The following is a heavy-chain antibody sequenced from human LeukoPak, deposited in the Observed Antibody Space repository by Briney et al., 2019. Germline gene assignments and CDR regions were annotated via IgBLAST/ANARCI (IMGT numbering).Heavy chain of an antibody. CDR1: GFTFSSYW. V-gene: IGHV3-7*03. CDR2: IKQDGSEK. Sequence: PGGSLRLSCAASGFTFSSYWMSWVRQAPGKGLEWVAHIKQDGSEKYYVDSVKGRFTISRDNAKNSLYLQLNSLRAEDTAVYHCAKDLRGGYDSWSGYAFDYWGQGTLVTVSS. CDR3: AKDLRGGYDSWSGYAFDY. D-gene: IGHD3-3*01. J-gene: IGHJ4*02.